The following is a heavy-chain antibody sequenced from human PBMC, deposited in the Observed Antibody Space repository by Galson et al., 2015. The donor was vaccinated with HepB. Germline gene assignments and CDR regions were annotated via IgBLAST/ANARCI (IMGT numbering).Heavy chain of an antibody. J-gene: IGHJ6*03. CDR2: IIPILGIA. Sequence: SVKVSCKASGGTFSNYAINWVRLAPGQGLEWMGRIIPILGIANYAQKFQGRVTMTADNSTSIAYMEVSSLRSEDTALYYCARDLNYYYYYYMDVWGKGTTVTVSS. CDR1: GGTFSNYA. V-gene: IGHV1-69*04. CDR3: ARDLNYYYYYYMDV.